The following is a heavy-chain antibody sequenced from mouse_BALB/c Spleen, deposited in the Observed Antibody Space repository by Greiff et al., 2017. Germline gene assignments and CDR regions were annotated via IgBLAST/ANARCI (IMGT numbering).Heavy chain of an antibody. CDR2: ISDGGSYT. J-gene: IGHJ3*01. CDR1: GFTFSDYY. V-gene: IGHV5-4*02. CDR3: ARDYSGSRTY. Sequence: EVQLVESGGDLVKPGGSLKLSCAASGFTFSDYYMYWVRQTPEKRLEWVATISDGGSYTYYPDSVKGRFTISRDNAKNNLYLQMSSLKSEDTAMYYCARDYSGSRTYWGQGTLVTVSA. D-gene: IGHD1-1*01.